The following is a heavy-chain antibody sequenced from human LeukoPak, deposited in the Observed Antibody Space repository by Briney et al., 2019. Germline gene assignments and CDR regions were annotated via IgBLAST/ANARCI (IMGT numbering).Heavy chain of an antibody. CDR1: GYTFTGYY. D-gene: IGHD3-3*01. J-gene: IGHJ5*02. CDR3: ARGKNFYDFWSGYPPDP. V-gene: IGHV1-2*02. CDR2: INPHSGGT. Sequence: GASVKVSCKASGYTFTGYYMHWVRQAPGQGLEWMGWINPHSGGTDHAQKFQGRVTMTRDTSISTAYMELSRLRSDDTAVYYCARGKNFYDFWSGYPPDPWGQGTLVTVSS.